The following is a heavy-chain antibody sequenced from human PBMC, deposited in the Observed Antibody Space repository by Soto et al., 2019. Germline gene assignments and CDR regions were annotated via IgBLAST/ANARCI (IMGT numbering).Heavy chain of an antibody. D-gene: IGHD6-13*01. Sequence: GASVKVSCKASGYTFTNFGISWGRQAPGQGLEWMGWINPYNAKTDFAQELQGRATLTTDTSTSTAYMELRSLKSDDTAVYYCARVDSWSKGGAFDIWGQGTMVTVSS. J-gene: IGHJ3*02. CDR1: GYTFTNFG. CDR2: INPYNAKT. V-gene: IGHV1-18*01. CDR3: ARVDSWSKGGAFDI.